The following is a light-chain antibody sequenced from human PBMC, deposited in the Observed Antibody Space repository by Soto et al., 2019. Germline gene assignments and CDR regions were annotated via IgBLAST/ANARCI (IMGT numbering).Light chain of an antibody. Sequence: QAVVTQPPSVSGAPGQRVTISCTGSRSNIGAGYDIHWYQHFPGIAPKLLIYGFNNRASGVPDRFSGSKSGTSASLAIAGLQAEDEADYYCQSYDSTLSALVFGGGTQLTVL. J-gene: IGLJ2*01. CDR1: RSNIGAGYD. V-gene: IGLV1-40*01. CDR2: GFN. CDR3: QSYDSTLSALV.